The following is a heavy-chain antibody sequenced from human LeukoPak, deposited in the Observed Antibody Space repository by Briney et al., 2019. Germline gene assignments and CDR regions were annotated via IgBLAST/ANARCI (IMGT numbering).Heavy chain of an antibody. D-gene: IGHD4-23*01. J-gene: IGHJ6*02. V-gene: IGHV6-1*01. Sequence: SQTLSLTCAISGDSVSSNSAAWNWIRQSPSRGLEWLGRTYYRSKWYNDYALSVKSRITITPGTSKNQFSLQLNSVTPDDTPVYFCARGLYGGNFYYYYYGIDVWGQGTTVTVSS. CDR1: GDSVSSNSAA. CDR2: TYYRSKWYN. CDR3: ARGLYGGNFYYYYYGIDV.